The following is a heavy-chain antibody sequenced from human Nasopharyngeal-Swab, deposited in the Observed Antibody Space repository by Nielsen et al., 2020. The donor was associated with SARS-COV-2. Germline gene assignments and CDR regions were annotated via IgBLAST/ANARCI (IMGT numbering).Heavy chain of an antibody. D-gene: IGHD3-16*01. CDR2: FSYSGSD. CDR3: ARVRATHVNHCRGSVCTNYIYFYIDV. Sequence: ESLKISCSVSGGSISGFHWSWIRQPPGKGLEWIGLFSYSGSDNYNPNLKSRVAISVDRSKNEVSLRLSSVTAADTALYYCARVRATHVNHCRGSVCTNYIYFYIDVWGKGTTVTVSS. J-gene: IGHJ6*03. CDR1: GGSISGFH. V-gene: IGHV4-59*01.